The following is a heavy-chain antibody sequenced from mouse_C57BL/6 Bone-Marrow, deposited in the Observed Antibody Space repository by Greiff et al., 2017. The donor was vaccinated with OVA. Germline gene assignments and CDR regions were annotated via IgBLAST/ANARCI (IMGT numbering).Heavy chain of an antibody. Sequence: EVQLQQSGAELVRPGASVKLSCTASGFNIKDDYMHWVKQRPEQGLEWIGWIDPENGDTEYASKFQGKATITADTSSNTAYLQLSSLTSEDTAVYYCNLYYYGSSYDAMDYWGQGTSVTVSS. V-gene: IGHV14-4*01. CDR1: GFNIKDDY. D-gene: IGHD1-1*01. CDR2: IDPENGDT. CDR3: NLYYYGSSYDAMDY. J-gene: IGHJ4*01.